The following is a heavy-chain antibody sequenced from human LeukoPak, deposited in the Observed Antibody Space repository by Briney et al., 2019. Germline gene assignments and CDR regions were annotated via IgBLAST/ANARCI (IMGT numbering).Heavy chain of an antibody. V-gene: IGHV3-21*04. CDR3: ARLWPAATSSRFDY. CDR1: GFTFSSYS. J-gene: IGHJ4*02. CDR2: ISSGSSYI. Sequence: PGGSLRLSCAASGFTFSSYSMNWVRQAPGKGLEWVSSISSGSSYIYYADSVKGRFTISRDDSKNTLYLEMRSLRAEDTAVYYCARLWPAATSSRFDYWGQGTLVTVSS. D-gene: IGHD3/OR15-3a*01.